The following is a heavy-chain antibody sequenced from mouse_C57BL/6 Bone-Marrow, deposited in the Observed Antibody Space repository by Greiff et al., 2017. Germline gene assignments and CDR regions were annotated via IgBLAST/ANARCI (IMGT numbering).Heavy chain of an antibody. V-gene: IGHV2-6*01. CDR1: GFSLTSYG. Sequence: VQLVESGPGLVAPSPSLSITCTVSGFSLTSYGVDWVRQSPGKGLEWLGVIWGVGSTNYNSALKSRLGISKDNSKSQVFLKMNSLQTNDTAMYDCASRGYDYDGAMDYWGQGTSVTVSS. CDR3: ASRGYDYDGAMDY. CDR2: IWGVGST. J-gene: IGHJ4*01. D-gene: IGHD2-4*01.